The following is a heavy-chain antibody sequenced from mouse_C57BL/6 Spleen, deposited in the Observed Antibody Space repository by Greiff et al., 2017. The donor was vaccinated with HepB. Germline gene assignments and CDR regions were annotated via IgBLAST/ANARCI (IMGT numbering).Heavy chain of an antibody. CDR1: GYTFTEYT. CDR3: ARHERFSYDGYCLDY. J-gene: IGHJ2*01. CDR2: FYPGSGSI. V-gene: IGHV1-62-2*01. D-gene: IGHD2-3*01. Sequence: VKLVESGAELVKPGASVKLSCKASGYTFTEYTIHWVKQRSGQGLEWIGWFYPGSGSIKYNEKFKDKATLTADKSSSTVYMELSRLTSEDSAVYFCARHERFSYDGYCLDYWGQGTTLTVSS.